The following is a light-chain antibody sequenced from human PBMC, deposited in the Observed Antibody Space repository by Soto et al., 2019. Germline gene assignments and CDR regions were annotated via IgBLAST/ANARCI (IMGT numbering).Light chain of an antibody. V-gene: IGKV3-15*01. Sequence: EILMTQSPATLSVSPGERATLSCRASQSVRSNLAWYQQKPGQAPRLLIYGASTRATGIPARLSGSGSGTEFTLTISSMKSEDFAVYYCQQYNNWITFGHGTRLEIK. CDR1: QSVRSN. J-gene: IGKJ5*01. CDR3: QQYNNWIT. CDR2: GAS.